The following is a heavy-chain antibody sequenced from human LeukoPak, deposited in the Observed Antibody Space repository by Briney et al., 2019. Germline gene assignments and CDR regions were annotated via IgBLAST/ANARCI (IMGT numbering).Heavy chain of an antibody. Sequence: GGSLRLSCAASGFTFSSYWMSWVRQAPGKGLEWVANIKQGGSEKYYVDSVKGRFTISRDNAKNSLYLQLNSLRAEDTAVYYCARLGGGHSSSWYDAFDIWGQGTMVTVSS. J-gene: IGHJ3*02. CDR3: ARLGGGHSSSWYDAFDI. V-gene: IGHV3-7*01. D-gene: IGHD6-13*01. CDR2: IKQGGSEK. CDR1: GFTFSSYW.